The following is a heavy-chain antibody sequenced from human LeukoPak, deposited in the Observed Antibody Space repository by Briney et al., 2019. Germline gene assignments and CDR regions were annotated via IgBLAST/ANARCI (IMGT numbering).Heavy chain of an antibody. CDR2: ISASAAMT. Sequence: GGSLRLSCEASGFTFNNYVMTWVRQAPGKGLEWVSSISASAAMTYYADSVKGRFTISRDNAKNSLYLQMNSLRAEDTALYYCARMARGQWLVFGWFDPWGQGTLVTVSS. CDR3: ARMARGQWLVFGWFDP. CDR1: GFTFNNYV. V-gene: IGHV3-23*01. D-gene: IGHD6-19*01. J-gene: IGHJ5*02.